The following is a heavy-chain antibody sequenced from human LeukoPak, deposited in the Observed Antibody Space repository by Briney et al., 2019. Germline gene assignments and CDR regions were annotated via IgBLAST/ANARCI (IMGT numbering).Heavy chain of an antibody. CDR1: GYTFTDYY. J-gene: IGHJ4*02. V-gene: IGHV1-2*02. D-gene: IGHD2-2*01. Sequence: ASVTVSCKASGYTFTDYYIHWVRQAPGQGLEWMAWINANSGGTYYAQNFHDRITLTRDTSISTAYMELSRLRSDDTAIYYCAKANALYCSSTSCLFDYWGQGPLVTVSS. CDR2: INANSGGT. CDR3: AKANALYCSSTSCLFDY.